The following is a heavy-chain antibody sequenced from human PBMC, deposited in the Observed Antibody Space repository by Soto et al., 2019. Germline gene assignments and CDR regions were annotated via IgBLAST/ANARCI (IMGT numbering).Heavy chain of an antibody. CDR3: ARSLGDYRLVLDE. Sequence: PSETLSLTCTFSGASTSSYYWSWIRQSPGKGLEWIGYIYYSGNTSYNPSLKSRVTISLDTSKTHFSLRLSSVTAADTAVYYCARSLGDYRLVLDEWGLGTQVTVSS. CDR2: IYYSGNT. CDR1: GASTSSYY. V-gene: IGHV4-59*12. J-gene: IGHJ4*02. D-gene: IGHD4-17*01.